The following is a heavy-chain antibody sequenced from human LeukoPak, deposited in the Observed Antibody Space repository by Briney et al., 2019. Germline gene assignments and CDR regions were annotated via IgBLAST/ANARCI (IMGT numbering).Heavy chain of an antibody. Sequence: GASVKVSCKASGGTFSSYAISWVRQAPGQGLEWMGRIIPILGIANYAQKFQGRVTITADKSTSTAYMELSSLRSEDTAVYYCARGKRDSLVDYWGQGTLVTVSS. V-gene: IGHV1-69*04. CDR2: IIPILGIA. CDR1: GGTFSSYA. D-gene: IGHD2-21*01. CDR3: ARGKRDSLVDY. J-gene: IGHJ4*02.